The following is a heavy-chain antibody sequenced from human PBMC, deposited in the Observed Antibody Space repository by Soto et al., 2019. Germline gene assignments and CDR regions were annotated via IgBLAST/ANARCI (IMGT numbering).Heavy chain of an antibody. Sequence: EVNLLESGGGWVQPGGSLRLSCTVSGFTFSSYTMTWVRQSPGKGLEWVSMISASGDKTFYADSVKGRFTISRDNSKNTLFLRVNSLRPEDTAVYYCAKDAAGRVAARFEHWGQGSLVTVSS. V-gene: IGHV3-23*01. CDR3: AKDAAGRVAARFEH. CDR2: ISASGDKT. J-gene: IGHJ4*02. CDR1: GFTFSSYT. D-gene: IGHD6-13*01.